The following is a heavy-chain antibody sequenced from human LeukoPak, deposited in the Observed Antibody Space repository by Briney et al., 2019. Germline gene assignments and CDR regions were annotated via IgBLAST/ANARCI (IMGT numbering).Heavy chain of an antibody. J-gene: IGHJ4*02. V-gene: IGHV3-23*01. Sequence: PGESLRLSCAASGFTFSSYAMSWVRQAPGKGLEWVSGISGSGSNTFYADSVKGRFTISRDNSKNTLYLQMNSLRAEDTAVYYCAKENGAAVISHFDYWGQGALVTVSS. CDR1: GFTFSSYA. CDR2: ISGSGSNT. CDR3: AKENGAAVISHFDY. D-gene: IGHD2-21*01.